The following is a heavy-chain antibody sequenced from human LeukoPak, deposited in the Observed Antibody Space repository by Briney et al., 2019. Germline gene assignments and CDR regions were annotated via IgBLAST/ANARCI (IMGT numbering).Heavy chain of an antibody. CDR3: ARFGSGRRINMVRAHWFDP. Sequence: GGSLRLSCAASGFTFSSYAMSWVRQAPGKGLEWVSAISGSGGSTYYADSVKGRFTISRDNSKNTLYLQMNSLRAEDTAVYYCARFGSGRRINMVRAHWFDPWGQGTLVTVSS. CDR1: GFTFSSYA. V-gene: IGHV3-23*01. CDR2: ISGSGGST. J-gene: IGHJ5*02. D-gene: IGHD3-10*01.